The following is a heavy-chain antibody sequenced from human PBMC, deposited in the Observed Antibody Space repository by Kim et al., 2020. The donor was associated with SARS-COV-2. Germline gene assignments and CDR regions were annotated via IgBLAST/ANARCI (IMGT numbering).Heavy chain of an antibody. D-gene: IGHD6-13*01. Sequence: NPSLKSRVTISVDTSKNQFSLKLSSVTAADTAVYYCARRPIAAAGSSYDYWGQGTLVTVSS. V-gene: IGHV4-39*01. J-gene: IGHJ4*02. CDR3: ARRPIAAAGSSYDY.